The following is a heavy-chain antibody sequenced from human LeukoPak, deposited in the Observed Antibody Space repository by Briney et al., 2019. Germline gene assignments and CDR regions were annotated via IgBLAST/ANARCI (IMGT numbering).Heavy chain of an antibody. CDR1: GFTFSSYG. D-gene: IGHD6-13*01. CDR2: IRYDGSNK. Sequence: GGSLRLSCAAFGFTFSSYGMHWVRQAPGKGLEWVAFIRYDGSNKYYADSVKGRFTISRDNSKNTLYLQMNSLRAEDTAVYYCAKDRRGGTAAFDAFDIWGQGTMVTVSS. J-gene: IGHJ3*02. CDR3: AKDRRGGTAAFDAFDI. V-gene: IGHV3-30*02.